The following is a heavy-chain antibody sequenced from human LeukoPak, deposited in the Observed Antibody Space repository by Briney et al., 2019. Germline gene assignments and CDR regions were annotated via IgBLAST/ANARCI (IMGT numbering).Heavy chain of an antibody. V-gene: IGHV1-46*03. Sequence: SVKVSCKASGYTFTSYYMHWVRQAPGQGLEWMGIINPSGGSTTYAQKFQGRVTMTSDTSTRTVYTELSSLRSEDTASYYCASTSCYNCYWFDPWGQGTLVTVSA. CDR2: INPSGGST. J-gene: IGHJ5*02. CDR1: GYTFTSYY. CDR3: ASTSCYNCYWFDP. D-gene: IGHD2-2*02.